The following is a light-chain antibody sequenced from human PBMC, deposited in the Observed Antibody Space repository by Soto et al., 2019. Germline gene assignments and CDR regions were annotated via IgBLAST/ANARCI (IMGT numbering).Light chain of an antibody. V-gene: IGKV1-17*01. CDR1: QDNRNA. CDR2: SAS. J-gene: IGKJ1*01. Sequence: DIQMTQSPSSLSASLGDTVTITCRASQDNRNALGWYQQKPGRAPNRLIYSASTLQSGVPSRFSGSGSGTEFTLTITGLQPEDFATYYCLQHNSYPLTFGQGTKVEIK. CDR3: LQHNSYPLT.